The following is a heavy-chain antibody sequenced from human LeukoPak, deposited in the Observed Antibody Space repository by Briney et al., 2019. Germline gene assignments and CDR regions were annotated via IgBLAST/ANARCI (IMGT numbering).Heavy chain of an antibody. CDR1: GGSISSSSYY. CDR2: IYYSGST. J-gene: IGHJ4*02. Sequence: SETLSLTCTVSGGSISSSSYYWGWIRQPPGKGLEWIGSIYYSGSTYYNASLQSRVTISIDTSKNQFSLRLNSVTAADTAMYYCVKSGGYGLIDYWGQGTLVTVSS. V-gene: IGHV4-39*01. D-gene: IGHD1-26*01. CDR3: VKSGGYGLIDY.